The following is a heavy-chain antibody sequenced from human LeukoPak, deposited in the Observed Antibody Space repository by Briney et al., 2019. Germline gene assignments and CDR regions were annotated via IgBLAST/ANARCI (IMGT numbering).Heavy chain of an antibody. Sequence: GASVKVSCKASGGTFSSYVISWVRQAPGHGLEWMGGIIPIFGTPNYAQMFQGRVTITADESTSTAYMELSSLRSEDTAVYYCARGFHYYDSSGYPFYYFDYWGQGTLVTVSS. CDR2: IIPIFGTP. CDR1: GGTFSSYV. V-gene: IGHV1-69*13. D-gene: IGHD3-22*01. J-gene: IGHJ4*02. CDR3: ARGFHYYDSSGYPFYYFDY.